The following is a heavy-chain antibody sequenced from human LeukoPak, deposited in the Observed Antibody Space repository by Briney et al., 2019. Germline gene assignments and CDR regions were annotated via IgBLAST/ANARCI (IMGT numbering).Heavy chain of an antibody. CDR2: IYHGGST. CDR1: GYSISSGYY. Sequence: PSETLSLTCTISGYSISSGYYWGWIRQPPGKGLEWIGSIYHGGSTYYNPSLKSRVTISLDTSENQFSLKLSSVTAADTAVYYCARDLYSSGWGYFDYWGQGTLVTVSS. CDR3: ARDLYSSGWGYFDY. V-gene: IGHV4-38-2*02. D-gene: IGHD6-19*01. J-gene: IGHJ4*02.